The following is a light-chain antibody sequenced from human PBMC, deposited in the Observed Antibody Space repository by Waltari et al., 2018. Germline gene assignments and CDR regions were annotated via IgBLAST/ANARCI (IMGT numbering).Light chain of an antibody. CDR1: DLGSQT. J-gene: IGLJ3*02. CDR2: DDT. CDR3: QVWEDSSDHPGV. V-gene: IGLV3-21*02. Sequence: YGLTQPPSVSVAPGETASISCGGNDLGSQTVHWYQQKPGQAPVLVVDDDTDRPSGIPERFSGSNSGNTATLTITRVEAGDEADYYCQVWEDSSDHPGVFGGGTKLTVL.